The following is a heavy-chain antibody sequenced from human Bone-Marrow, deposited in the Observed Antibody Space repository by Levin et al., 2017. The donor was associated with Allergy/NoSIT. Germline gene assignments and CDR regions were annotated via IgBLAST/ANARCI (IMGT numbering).Heavy chain of an antibody. J-gene: IGHJ3*02. CDR2: IKHDGGEK. CDR1: GFTFSTYW. V-gene: IGHV3-7*03. Sequence: PGGSLRLSCAASGFTFSTYWMSWVRQAPGKGLEWVANIKHDGGEKYYVDSVRGRFTISRDNAKNSLYLQMNTLRAEDTAVYFCVRNGLAGYDFAFDIGGTGTKVTVSS. CDR3: VRNGLAGYDFAFDI. D-gene: IGHD5-12*01.